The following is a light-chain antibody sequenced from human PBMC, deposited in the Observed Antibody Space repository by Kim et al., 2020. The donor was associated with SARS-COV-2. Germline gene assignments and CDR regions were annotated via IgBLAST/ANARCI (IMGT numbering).Light chain of an antibody. J-gene: IGKJ2*01. V-gene: IGKV1-5*03. CDR2: KAS. CDR1: QSISSW. Sequence: STSVGDRVTVTCRASQSISSWLAWFQQKPGKAPKLLIYKASNLESGVPSRFSGSESGTEFSLTISSLQPEDVATYYCQQYYSQPYTFGQGTKLEI. CDR3: QQYYSQPYT.